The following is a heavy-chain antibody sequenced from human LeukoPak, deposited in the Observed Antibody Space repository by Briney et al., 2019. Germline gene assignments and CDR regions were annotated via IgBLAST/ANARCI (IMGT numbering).Heavy chain of an antibody. V-gene: IGHV1-2*02. D-gene: IGHD6-19*01. CDR3: ARGAGSSGWYGPRYAFDI. CDR1: GYTFTGYY. CDR2: INPNSGGT. J-gene: IGHJ3*02. Sequence: ASVKVSCKASGYTFTGYYMHWVRQAPGQGLEWMGWINPNSGGTNYAQKFQGRVTMTRDTSISTAYMELSRLRSDDTAVYYCARGAGSSGWYGPRYAFDIWGQGTMVTVS.